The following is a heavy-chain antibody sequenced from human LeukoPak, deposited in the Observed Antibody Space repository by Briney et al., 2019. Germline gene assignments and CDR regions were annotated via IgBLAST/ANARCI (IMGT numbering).Heavy chain of an antibody. Sequence: GGSLRLSCAASGFTFSSYWMHWVRQAPGKGLEWVSSISSSSSYIYYADSLKGRFTISRDNAKNSLYLQMNSLRAEDTAVYYCAREGCSGGSCYYHYFDYWGQGTLVTVSS. CDR2: ISSSSSYI. J-gene: IGHJ4*02. CDR1: GFTFSSYW. V-gene: IGHV3-21*06. CDR3: AREGCSGGSCYYHYFDY. D-gene: IGHD2-15*01.